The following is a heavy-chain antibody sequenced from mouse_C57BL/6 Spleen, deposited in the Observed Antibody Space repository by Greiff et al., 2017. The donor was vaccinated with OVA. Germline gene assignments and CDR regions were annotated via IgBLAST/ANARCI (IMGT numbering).Heavy chain of an antibody. J-gene: IGHJ4*01. CDR1: GYTFTSYG. CDR2: IYPRSGTT. CDR3: ARFYYDLYAMDY. V-gene: IGHV1-81*01. Sequence: QVHVKQSGAELARPGASVKLSCKASGYTFTSYGISWVKQRTGQGLEWIGVIYPRSGTTYYNEKFKGKATLTADKSSSTAYMELRLLTSEDSAVYCCARFYYDLYAMDYWGQGTSVTVSS. D-gene: IGHD2-4*01.